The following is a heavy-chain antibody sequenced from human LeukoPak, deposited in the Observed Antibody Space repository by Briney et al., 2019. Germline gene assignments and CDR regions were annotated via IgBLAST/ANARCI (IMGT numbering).Heavy chain of an antibody. CDR1: GFTFSNYA. Sequence: GGSLRLSCSASGFTFSNYAMHWVRQAPGKGLEYVSGINDNGGTTHYADPVKGRFTISRDDSKNTLYLQMSGLRTDDTAMYHCVKDLSGSYTFDYWGQGTLVTVSS. V-gene: IGHV3-64D*09. J-gene: IGHJ4*02. CDR2: INDNGGTT. D-gene: IGHD1-26*01. CDR3: VKDLSGSYTFDY.